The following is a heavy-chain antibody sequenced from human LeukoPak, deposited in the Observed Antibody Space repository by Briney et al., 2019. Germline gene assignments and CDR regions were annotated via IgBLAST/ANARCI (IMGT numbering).Heavy chain of an antibody. V-gene: IGHV4-4*02. CDR3: AKSNGYGLVDI. D-gene: IGHD3-10*01. Sequence: GSLRLSCVASGFTFSSYWMTWVRQPPGKGLEWIGNIFYSGGTYYSPSLKSRVTISLDTSRNQFSLKLNSVTAADTAVYYCAKSNGYGLVDIWGQGTMVTVSS. CDR1: GFTFSSYW. CDR2: IFYSGGT. J-gene: IGHJ3*02.